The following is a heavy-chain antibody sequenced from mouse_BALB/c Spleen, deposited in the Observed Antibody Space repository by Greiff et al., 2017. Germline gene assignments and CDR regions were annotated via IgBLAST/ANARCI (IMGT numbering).Heavy chain of an antibody. V-gene: IGHV1S81*02. J-gene: IGHJ1*01. Sequence: VQLQQPGAELVKPGASVKLSCKASGYTFTSYWMHWVKQRPGQGLEWIGEINPSNGRTNYNEKFKSKATLTVDKSSSTAYMQLSSLTSEDSAVYYCARNGGNYWYFDVWGAGTTVTVSS. CDR2: INPSNGRT. CDR1: GYTFTSYW. CDR3: ARNGGNYWYFDV. D-gene: IGHD2-1*01.